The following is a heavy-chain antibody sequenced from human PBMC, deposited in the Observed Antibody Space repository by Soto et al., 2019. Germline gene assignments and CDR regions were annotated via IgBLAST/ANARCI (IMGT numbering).Heavy chain of an antibody. CDR3: VGGHYDFDY. Sequence: GGSLRLSCAASGFPFSDYYMSWIRQAPGKGLEWVSYISSSGSTIYYADSVKGRFTISRDNSKNTLYLQMNTLRAEDTAVYYCVGGHYDFDYWGQGTLVTVSS. CDR1: GFPFSDYY. J-gene: IGHJ4*02. CDR2: ISSSGSTI. D-gene: IGHD2-15*01. V-gene: IGHV3-11*01.